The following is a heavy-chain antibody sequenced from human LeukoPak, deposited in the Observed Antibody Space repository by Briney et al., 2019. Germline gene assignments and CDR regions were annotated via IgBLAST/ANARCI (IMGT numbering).Heavy chain of an antibody. D-gene: IGHD6-19*01. CDR2: TNPNSGYT. CDR1: GYTFTSYD. J-gene: IGHJ4*02. CDR3: ARVAGSIDY. Sequence: GASVKVSCKASGYTFTSYDINGVRQATGQGLEWMGWTNPNSGYTGYAQKFQGRVTITRNTAISTAYMELSSLRSEDTAVYYCARVAGSIDYWGQGTLVTVSS. V-gene: IGHV1-8*03.